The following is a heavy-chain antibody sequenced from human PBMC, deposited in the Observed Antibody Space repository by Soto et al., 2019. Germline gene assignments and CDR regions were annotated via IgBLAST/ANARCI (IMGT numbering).Heavy chain of an antibody. CDR3: ARLPSKYYDFWSGYDAFDI. Sequence: VQLQQWGAGLLKPSETLSLTCAVYGGSFSGYYWSWIRQPPGKGLEWIGEINHSGSTNYNPSLKSRVTISVDTSKNQFSLKLSSVTAADTAVYYCARLPSKYYDFWSGYDAFDIWGQGTMVTVSS. D-gene: IGHD3-3*01. V-gene: IGHV4-34*01. CDR1: GGSFSGYY. CDR2: INHSGST. J-gene: IGHJ3*02.